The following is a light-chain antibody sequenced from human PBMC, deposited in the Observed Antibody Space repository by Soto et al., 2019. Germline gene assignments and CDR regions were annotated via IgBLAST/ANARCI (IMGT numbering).Light chain of an antibody. CDR2: GAS. CDR1: HSVSRTY. V-gene: IGKV3-11*01. Sequence: EIVLTQSPGTLSLSPGERATLSCRASHSVSRTYLAWYQQKPGQAPRLLMYGASDRATGTPGRFSGSGSGTDFTLTISSLEPEDFAVYYCQERSNWPITFGQGTRLEIK. CDR3: QERSNWPIT. J-gene: IGKJ5*01.